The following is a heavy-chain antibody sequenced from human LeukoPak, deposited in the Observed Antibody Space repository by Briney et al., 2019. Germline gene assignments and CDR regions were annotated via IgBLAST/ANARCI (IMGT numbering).Heavy chain of an antibody. Sequence: GGSLRLSCAASGLTFSRYAMSWVRQAPGKGLEWVSVISGSGGSTDYVDSVKGRFTISRDNSKNTLYLQMNSLRVEDTAVYYCAKSLVVDFWSGYPYNWFDSWGQGTLVTVSS. CDR3: AKSLVVDFWSGYPYNWFDS. V-gene: IGHV3-23*01. CDR1: GLTFSRYA. J-gene: IGHJ5*01. D-gene: IGHD3-3*01. CDR2: ISGSGGST.